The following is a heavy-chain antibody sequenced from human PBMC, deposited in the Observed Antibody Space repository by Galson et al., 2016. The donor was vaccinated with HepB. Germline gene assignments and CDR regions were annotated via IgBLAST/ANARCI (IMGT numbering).Heavy chain of an antibody. CDR2: KHYRGWA. J-gene: IGHJ4*02. CDR1: GDSVSGYY. V-gene: IGHV4-59*02. D-gene: IGHD3-16*01. Sequence: SETLSLTCTVSGDSVSGYYWGWIRQSPGKGLEYIGYKHYRGWADYNPSLNRRVTISLDTSKNQFSLILTSVTAADTGMYYCARLSCSTTDCLHPPYDSWGQGTLVTVCS. CDR3: ARLSCSTTDCLHPPYDS.